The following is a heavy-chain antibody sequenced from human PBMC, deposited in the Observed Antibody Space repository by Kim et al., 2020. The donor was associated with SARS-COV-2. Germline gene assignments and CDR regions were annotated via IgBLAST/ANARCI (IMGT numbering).Heavy chain of an antibody. CDR2: ISDIGGSL. CDR1: GFTVSTYA. J-gene: IGHJ2*01. Sequence: GGSLRLSCAASGFTVSTYAMSWVRQAPGKGLEWVSAISDIGGSLKYADSVKGRFTISRDNSKNTVYLQMNSLRGEDTAVYYCAKDPGEHLPPWYFDLWGRGTLVTVSS. D-gene: IGHD3-10*01. V-gene: IGHV3-23*01. CDR3: AKDPGEHLPPWYFDL.